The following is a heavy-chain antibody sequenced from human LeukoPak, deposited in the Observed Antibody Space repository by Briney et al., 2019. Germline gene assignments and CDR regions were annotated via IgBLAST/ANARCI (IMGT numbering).Heavy chain of an antibody. Sequence: SGPALVKPTQTLTLTCTFSGFSLSTSGMCVSWIRQPPGKALEWLARIDWDDDKYYSTSLKTRLTISKDTSKNQVVLTMTNMDPVDTATYYCARIERGSNWFDPWGQGTLVTVSS. V-gene: IGHV2-70*11. CDR3: ARIERGSNWFDP. D-gene: IGHD3-10*01. CDR2: IDWDDDK. CDR1: GFSLSTSGMC. J-gene: IGHJ5*02.